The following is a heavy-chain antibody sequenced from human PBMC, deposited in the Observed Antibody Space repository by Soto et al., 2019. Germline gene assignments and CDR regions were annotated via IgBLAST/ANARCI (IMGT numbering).Heavy chain of an antibody. D-gene: IGHD2-2*01. V-gene: IGHV1-69*01. Sequence: SVKVSCKASGGTFSSYAISWVRQAPGQGLEWMGGIIPIFGTANYAQKFQGRVTITADESTSTAYMELSSLRSEDTAVYYCASFDCSSTSCYGDYYYGMDVWGQGTTVTVSS. CDR3: ASFDCSSTSCYGDYYYGMDV. CDR2: IIPIFGTA. J-gene: IGHJ6*02. CDR1: GGTFSSYA.